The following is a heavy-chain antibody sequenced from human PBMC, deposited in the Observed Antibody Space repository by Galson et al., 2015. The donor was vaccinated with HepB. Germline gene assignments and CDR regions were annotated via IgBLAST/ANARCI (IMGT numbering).Heavy chain of an antibody. J-gene: IGHJ4*02. CDR3: AKDLGGALDY. CDR2: ISYDGSNK. V-gene: IGHV3-30*18. Sequence: SLRLSCAASGFTFSSYGMHWVRQAPGKGREWVAVISYDGSNKYYADSVKGRFTISRDNSKNTLYPQMNSLRAEDTAVYYCAKDLGGALDYWGQGTLVTVSS. CDR1: GFTFSSYG. D-gene: IGHD3-16*01.